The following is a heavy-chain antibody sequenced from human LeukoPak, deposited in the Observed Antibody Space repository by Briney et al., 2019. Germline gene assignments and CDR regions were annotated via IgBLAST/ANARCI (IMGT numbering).Heavy chain of an antibody. D-gene: IGHD1-26*01. CDR3: ASQGHHGKIVGTTLSYFYMDV. Sequence: SETLSLTCAVYGGSFSGYYWSWIRQPPGKGLEWIGEINHSGSTNYNPSLKSRVTISVDTSKNQFSLKLSSVTAADAAFYYCASQGHHGKIVGTTLSYFYMDVWGKGTTVTVSS. J-gene: IGHJ6*03. CDR1: GGSFSGYY. V-gene: IGHV4-34*01. CDR2: INHSGST.